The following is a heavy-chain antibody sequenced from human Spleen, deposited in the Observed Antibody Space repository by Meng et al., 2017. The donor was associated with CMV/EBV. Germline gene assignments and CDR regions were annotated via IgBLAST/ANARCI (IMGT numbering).Heavy chain of an antibody. CDR2: INHSGST. CDR3: ARDAVPAALGNFQH. CDR1: GGSFSGYY. J-gene: IGHJ1*01. Sequence: SETLSLTCAVYGGSFSGYYWSWIRQPPGKGLEWIGEINHSGSTNYNPSLKSRVTISVDTSKNQFSLKLSSVTAADTAVYYCARDAVPAALGNFQHWGQGTLVTVSS. D-gene: IGHD2-2*01. V-gene: IGHV4-34*01.